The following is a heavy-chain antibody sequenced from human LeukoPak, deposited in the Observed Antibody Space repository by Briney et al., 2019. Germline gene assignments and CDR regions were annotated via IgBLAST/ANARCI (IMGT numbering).Heavy chain of an antibody. D-gene: IGHD7-27*01. CDR1: GGSISSTNW. CDR3: ARGENWGGWFDP. Sequence: NPSETLSLTCGVSGGSISSTNWWSWVRQPPGQGLEWIGEISLRGLTNYNPSLMSRVTMSLDKSKNLLTLNLTSVTAADTAVYYCARGENWGGWFDPWGQGTLVTVSS. CDR2: ISLRGLT. J-gene: IGHJ5*02. V-gene: IGHV4-4*02.